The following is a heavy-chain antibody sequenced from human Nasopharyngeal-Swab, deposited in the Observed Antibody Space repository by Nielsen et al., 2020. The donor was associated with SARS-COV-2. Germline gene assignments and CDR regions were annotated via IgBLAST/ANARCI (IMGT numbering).Heavy chain of an antibody. Sequence: WVRQAPGQGLEWMGWMNPNSGNTGCAQKFQGRVTMTRNTSISTAYMELSSLRSEDTAVYYCARGPYYYDSSGYRAYYYYMDVWGKGTTVTSP. V-gene: IGHV1-8*01. J-gene: IGHJ6*03. D-gene: IGHD3-22*01. CDR2: MNPNSGNT. CDR3: ARGPYYYDSSGYRAYYYYMDV.